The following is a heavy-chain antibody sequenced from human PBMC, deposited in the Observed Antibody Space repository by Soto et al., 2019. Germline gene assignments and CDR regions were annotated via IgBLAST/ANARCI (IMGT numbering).Heavy chain of an antibody. J-gene: IGHJ6*02. CDR1: GYSFTSYW. CDR2: IDPSDSYT. Sequence: RGESLKISCKGSGYSFTSYWISWVRQMPGKGLEWMGRIDPSDSYTNYSPSFQGHVTISADKSISTAYLQWSSLKASDTDMYYCARHRVGVVVVADTRRSYGMDVWGQGTTVTVS. D-gene: IGHD2-15*01. V-gene: IGHV5-10-1*01. CDR3: ARHRVGVVVVADTRRSYGMDV.